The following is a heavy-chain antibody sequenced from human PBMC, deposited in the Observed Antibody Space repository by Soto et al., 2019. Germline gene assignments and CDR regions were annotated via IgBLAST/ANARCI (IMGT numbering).Heavy chain of an antibody. CDR2: IILIFGTA. Sequence: SVKVSCKASGGTFSSYAISWVRQAPGQGLEWMGGIILIFGTANYAQKFQGRVTITADESTSTAYMELSSLRSEDTAVYYCARDRGYYGSGSYYNSFWYWGQGTLITVSS. J-gene: IGHJ4*02. D-gene: IGHD3-10*01. CDR3: ARDRGYYGSGSYYNSFWY. CDR1: GGTFSSYA. V-gene: IGHV1-69*13.